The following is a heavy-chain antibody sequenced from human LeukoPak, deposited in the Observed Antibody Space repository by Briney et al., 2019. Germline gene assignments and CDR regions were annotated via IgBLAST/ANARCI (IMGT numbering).Heavy chain of an antibody. V-gene: IGHV1-3*01. D-gene: IGHD2-8*01. J-gene: IGHJ5*02. CDR3: ARESVYGRRFDP. CDR1: GYTFTSCA. Sequence: ASVKVSCKASGYTFTSCAVHWVRQAPGQRLEWMGWINAGNGNTKYSQKFQGRVTITRDTPASTVYMELSSLRSEDTAVYYCARESVYGRRFDPWGQGTLVTVSS. CDR2: INAGNGNT.